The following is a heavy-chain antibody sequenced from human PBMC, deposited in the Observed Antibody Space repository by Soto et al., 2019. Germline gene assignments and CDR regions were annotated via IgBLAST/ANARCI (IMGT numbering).Heavy chain of an antibody. Sequence: ASVKVSCKASGYTFTSYDMHWVRQAPGQGLEWMGWISAYNGNTNYAQKLQGRVTMTTDTSTSTAYMELRSLRSDDTAVYYCARDFWPGYDFWSGYYWDYYYYYGMDVWGQGTTVTVSS. CDR1: GYTFTSYD. CDR3: ARDFWPGYDFWSGYYWDYYYYYGMDV. D-gene: IGHD3-3*01. J-gene: IGHJ6*02. CDR2: ISAYNGNT. V-gene: IGHV1-18*01.